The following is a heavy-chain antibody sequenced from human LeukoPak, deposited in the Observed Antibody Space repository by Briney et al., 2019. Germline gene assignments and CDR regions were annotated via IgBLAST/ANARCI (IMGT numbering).Heavy chain of an antibody. J-gene: IGHJ4*02. D-gene: IGHD3-3*01. CDR1: GFTFSSYG. CDR3: AKEDRYYGSLDY. Sequence: GRSLRLSCAASGFTFSSYGMHWVRQAPGKGLEWVAVISYDGSNKHYADSVKGRFTISRDNSKNTLYLQMNSLRAEDTAVYYCAKEDRYYGSLDYWGQGTLVTVSS. V-gene: IGHV3-30*18. CDR2: ISYDGSNK.